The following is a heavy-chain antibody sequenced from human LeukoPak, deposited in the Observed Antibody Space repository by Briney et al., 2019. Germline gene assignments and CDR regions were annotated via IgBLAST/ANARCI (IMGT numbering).Heavy chain of an antibody. CDR1: GFTFSSYA. CDR3: AKGLIGYSSSSTHFDY. D-gene: IGHD6-13*01. J-gene: IGHJ4*02. V-gene: IGHV3-23*01. Sequence: GGSLRLSCAASGFTFSSYAMSWVRQAPGKGLEWVSAISGSGGSTYYADSEKGRFTISRDNSKNTLYLQMNSLRAEDTAVYYCAKGLIGYSSSSTHFDYWGQGTLVTVSS. CDR2: ISGSGGST.